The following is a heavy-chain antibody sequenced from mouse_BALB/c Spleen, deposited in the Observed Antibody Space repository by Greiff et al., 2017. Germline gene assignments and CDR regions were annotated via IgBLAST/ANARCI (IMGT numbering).Heavy chain of an antibody. Sequence: QVQLQQPGAELVKPGDSVKLSCKASGYTFTSYYMYWVKQRPGQGLEWFGGINPSNGGTNFNEKFKSKATLTVDKSSSTAYLQLSSLTSEDSAVYYCTRADYYGSSYVNYWAMDYWGQGTSVTVSS. V-gene: IGHV1S81*02. CDR1: GYTFTSYY. CDR2: INPSNGGT. CDR3: TRADYYGSSYVNYWAMDY. J-gene: IGHJ4*01. D-gene: IGHD1-1*01.